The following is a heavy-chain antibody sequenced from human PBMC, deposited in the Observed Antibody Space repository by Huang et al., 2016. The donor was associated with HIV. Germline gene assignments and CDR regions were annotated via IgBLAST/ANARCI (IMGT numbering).Heavy chain of an antibody. V-gene: IGHV2-5*02. J-gene: IGHJ6*03. CDR2: IYGDDDR. D-gene: IGHD3-3*01. Sequence: QITLKESGPTLVKPTQTLTLTCTFSGFSLTTNGVGVGWIRQPPGKALEWLALIYGDDDRHYNPSLKSRLTSTKDTSKNQVVLTVTNMGSVDTGTYYCAHIITDLELWSGYGYFYYMDVWGIGTTVTVSS. CDR3: AHIITDLELWSGYGYFYYMDV. CDR1: GFSLTTNGVG.